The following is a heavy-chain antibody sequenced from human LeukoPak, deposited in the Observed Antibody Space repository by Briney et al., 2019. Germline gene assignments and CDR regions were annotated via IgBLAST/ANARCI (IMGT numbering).Heavy chain of an antibody. CDR1: GYIFTTYG. Sequence: ASVKVSCKASGYIFTTYGISWVRQAPGQGLEWMGGISAYNGNTNYAKNFQGRVTVTTDTSTTTAYMELRSLRFDDTAVYYCARQFYYDTSGSYYFDHWGQGTLVTVSS. D-gene: IGHD3-22*01. J-gene: IGHJ4*02. CDR3: ARQFYYDTSGSYYFDH. CDR2: ISAYNGNT. V-gene: IGHV1-18*01.